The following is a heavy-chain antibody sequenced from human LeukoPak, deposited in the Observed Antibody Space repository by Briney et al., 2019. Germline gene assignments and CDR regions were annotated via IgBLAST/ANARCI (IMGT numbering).Heavy chain of an antibody. Sequence: SETLSLTCTVSGGSISSGGYYWSWIRQHPGKGLEWIGYIYYSGSTYYNPSLKSRVTISVDTSKNQFSLKLSSVTAADTAVYYCARDAPTKGGTMTPTNWFDPWGQGTLVTVSS. CDR1: GGSISSGGYY. CDR3: ARDAPTKGGTMTPTNWFDP. V-gene: IGHV4-31*03. J-gene: IGHJ5*02. D-gene: IGHD3-22*01. CDR2: IYYSGST.